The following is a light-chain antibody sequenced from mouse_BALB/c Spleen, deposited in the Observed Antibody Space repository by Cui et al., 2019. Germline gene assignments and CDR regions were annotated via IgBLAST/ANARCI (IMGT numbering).Light chain of an antibody. V-gene: IGKV4-70*01. CDR1: SSISY. Sequence: QIVLTHSPAIMSASPGEKVTMTCSASSSISYMHWYQQKPGTSPKRWIYDTSKLASGVPARLSGSGSGTSYSLTISSMEAEDAATYYCHQRSSYLTFGAGTKLELK. CDR2: DTS. J-gene: IGKJ5*01. CDR3: HQRSSYLT.